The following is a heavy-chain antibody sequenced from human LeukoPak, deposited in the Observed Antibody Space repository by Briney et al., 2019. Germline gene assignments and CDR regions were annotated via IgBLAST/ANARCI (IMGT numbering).Heavy chain of an antibody. D-gene: IGHD1-26*01. CDR2: ITGTGDST. Sequence: GGSLRLSCAASGFTFTTYAMTWVRQPPGKGLEWVSSITGTGDSTYYADSVKGRFTISRDDSKNTLYLQMNSLRAEDTAVYHCARDGGSYLQPTDYWGQGTLVTVSS. J-gene: IGHJ4*02. V-gene: IGHV3-23*01. CDR1: GFTFTTYA. CDR3: ARDGGSYLQPTDY.